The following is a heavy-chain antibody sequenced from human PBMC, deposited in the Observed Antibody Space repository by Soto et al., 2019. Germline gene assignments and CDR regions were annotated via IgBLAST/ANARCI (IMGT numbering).Heavy chain of an antibody. J-gene: IGHJ5*02. V-gene: IGHV4-4*07. CDR3: ARGQRFSDWFDP. Sequence: PSETLSLTCTVTCGAIIGYCWTWIRQSDGEGLEWIGRIYSSGSTNYNPSLKSRVTISLDTSMNYFSLRLSSVTAADTAVYYCARGQRFSDWFDPWGQGTLVTVSS. D-gene: IGHD3-3*01. CDR2: IYSSGST. CDR1: CGAIIGYC.